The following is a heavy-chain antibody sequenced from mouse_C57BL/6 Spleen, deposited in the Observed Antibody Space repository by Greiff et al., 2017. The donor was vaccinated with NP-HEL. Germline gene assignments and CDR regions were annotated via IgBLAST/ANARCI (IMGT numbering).Heavy chain of an antibody. V-gene: IGHV1-82*01. CDR1: GYAFSSSW. D-gene: IGHD1-1*01. J-gene: IGHJ2*01. CDR2: IYPGDGDT. Sequence: VQLQQSGPELVKPGASVKISCKASGYAFSSSWMNWVKQRPGTGLEWIGRIYPGDGDTNYNGKFKGKATLTADKSSSTAYMQLSSLTSEDSAVYFCKRFYGTSYYCDDWGQGTTLTVSS. CDR3: KRFYGTSYYCDD.